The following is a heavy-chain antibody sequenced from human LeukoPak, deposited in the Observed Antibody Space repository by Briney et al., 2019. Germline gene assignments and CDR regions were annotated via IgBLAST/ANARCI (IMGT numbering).Heavy chain of an antibody. CDR1: GFTVNTNY. V-gene: IGHV3-7*01. CDR3: ARSNAMGV. Sequence: GGSLRLSCAASGFTVNTNYMSWVRQAPGKGLEWVANINQDGSERYYVDSVKGRFTISRDNAKNSLSLQMNSLRAEDTAVYYCARSNAMGVWGQGTTVTVSS. J-gene: IGHJ6*02. CDR2: INQDGSER.